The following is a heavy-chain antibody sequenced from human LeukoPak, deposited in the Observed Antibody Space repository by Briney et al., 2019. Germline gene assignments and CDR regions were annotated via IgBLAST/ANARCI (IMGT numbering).Heavy chain of an antibody. J-gene: IGHJ4*02. Sequence: PSETLSLTCTVSGGSISSSSYYWGWIRQPPGKGLGWIGSIYYSGSTYYNPSLKSRVTISVDTSKNQFSLKLSSVTAADTAVYYCARARLSGSYLEYWGQGTLVTVSS. CDR3: ARARLSGSYLEY. V-gene: IGHV4-39*07. D-gene: IGHD1-26*01. CDR2: IYYSGST. CDR1: GGSISSSSYY.